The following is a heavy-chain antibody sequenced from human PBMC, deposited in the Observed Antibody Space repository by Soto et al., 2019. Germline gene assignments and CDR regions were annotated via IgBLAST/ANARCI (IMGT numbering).Heavy chain of an antibody. J-gene: IGHJ5*02. Sequence: LSLTCTVSGGSISSSSYYWGWIRQPPGKGLEWIGSIYYSGSTYYNPSLKSRVTISVDTSKNQFSLKLSSVTAADTAVYYCVPSNWFDPWGQGTLVTVSS. CDR1: GGSISSSSYY. V-gene: IGHV4-39*01. CDR2: IYYSGST. CDR3: VPSNWFDP.